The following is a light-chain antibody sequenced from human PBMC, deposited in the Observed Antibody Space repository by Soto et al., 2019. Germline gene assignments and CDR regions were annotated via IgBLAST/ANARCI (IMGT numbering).Light chain of an antibody. J-gene: IGKJ1*01. Sequence: VLTQSPGTLSLSPVERATLSGMASQSVSSTYLVWYQQKPGQAPRLLIYGATSRASGIPDRFSGSGSGTDFTLTISRLEPEDFAVYYCQKYGNFWTFGQGTKVDIK. V-gene: IGKV3-20*01. CDR3: QKYGNFWT. CDR2: GAT. CDR1: QSVSSTY.